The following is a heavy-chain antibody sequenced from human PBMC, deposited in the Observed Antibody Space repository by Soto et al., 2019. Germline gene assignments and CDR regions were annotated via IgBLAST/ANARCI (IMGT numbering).Heavy chain of an antibody. CDR1: GFTFSDSY. V-gene: IGHV3-11*01. D-gene: IGHD3-3*01. CDR3: AREPHGFLESSSVFGLDI. Sequence: QGHLVQSGGGLVKPGGSLRLSCAASGFTFSDSYMTWIRQAPGKGLEWVAYISSNGDTIYYADSLKGRITISRDNAENSLYLQMNGLRAEDTAVYYCAREPHGFLESSSVFGLDIWGQGTVVTVSS. J-gene: IGHJ3*02. CDR2: ISSNGDTI.